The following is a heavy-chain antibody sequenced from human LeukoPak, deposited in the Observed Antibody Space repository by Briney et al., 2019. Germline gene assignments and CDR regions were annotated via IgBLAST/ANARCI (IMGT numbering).Heavy chain of an antibody. D-gene: IGHD3-10*01. Sequence: ASVKVSCKASGYTFTSYGISWVRQAPGQGLEWMGWISAYNGNTNYAQKLQGRVTMTTDTSTSTAYMELRSLRSDDTAAYYCARNYYGSGKGGIDYWGQGTLVTVSS. J-gene: IGHJ4*02. CDR1: GYTFTSYG. CDR2: ISAYNGNT. V-gene: IGHV1-18*01. CDR3: ARNYYGSGKGGIDY.